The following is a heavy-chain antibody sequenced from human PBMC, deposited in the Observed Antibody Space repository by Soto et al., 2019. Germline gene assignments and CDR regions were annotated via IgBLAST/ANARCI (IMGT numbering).Heavy chain of an antibody. V-gene: IGHV1-18*01. D-gene: IGHD5-12*01. J-gene: IGHJ6*02. CDR1: GYTFTNYD. CDR3: ARKGYIGNFGLDV. Sequence: QVQLVQSGAEVKRPGASVKVSCKASGYTFTNYDVAWVRRAPGQGLQWMGWISFSKGKTYYEQSFQGRVTMTTDTVTTTGYMEVRSLRSDDTAVYYCARKGYIGNFGLDVGGQGTTVTVSS. CDR2: ISFSKGKT.